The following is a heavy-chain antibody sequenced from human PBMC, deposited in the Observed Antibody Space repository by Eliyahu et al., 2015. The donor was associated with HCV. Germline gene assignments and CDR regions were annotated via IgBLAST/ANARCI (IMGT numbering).Heavy chain of an antibody. V-gene: IGHV4-34*01. CDR2: INHSGST. D-gene: IGHD3-10*01. CDR1: GGSFSGYY. CDR3: ARGRGRMVRGAYFDY. Sequence: QVQLQQWGAGLLKPSETLSLTCAVYGGSFSGYYWSWIRQPPGKGLEWIGEINHSGSTNYNPSLKSRVTISVDTSKNQFSLKLSSVTAADTAVYYCARGRGRMVRGAYFDYWGQGTLVTVSS. J-gene: IGHJ4*02.